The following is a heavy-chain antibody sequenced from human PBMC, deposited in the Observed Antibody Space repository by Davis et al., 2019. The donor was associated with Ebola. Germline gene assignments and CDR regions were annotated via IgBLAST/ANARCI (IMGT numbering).Heavy chain of an antibody. Sequence: SETLSLTCSVSGYSISNGFSWGWIRRPPGTRLEWIGSIYHSGSTNYKPSLKSRVIISLDTSKNQFSLRLDSVTAADTAVYYCARDFVYWGQGILVTVSS. J-gene: IGHJ4*02. CDR2: IYHSGST. CDR1: GYSISNGFS. CDR3: ARDFVY. V-gene: IGHV4-38-2*02.